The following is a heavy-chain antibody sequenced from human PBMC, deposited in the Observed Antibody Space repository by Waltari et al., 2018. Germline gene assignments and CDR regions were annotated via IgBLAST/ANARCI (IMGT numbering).Heavy chain of an antibody. CDR3: ARGTLQQLPKYKFDY. CDR2: IYYSGST. CDR1: GGSISSSSYY. Sequence: QVQLQESGPGLVKPSETLSLTCTVSGGSISSSSYYWGWIRQPPGKGLEWIGSIYYSGSTYYNPSLKSRVTISVDTSKNQFSLKLSSVTAADTAVYYCARGTLQQLPKYKFDYWGQGTLVTVSS. J-gene: IGHJ4*02. V-gene: IGHV4-39*07. D-gene: IGHD6-13*01.